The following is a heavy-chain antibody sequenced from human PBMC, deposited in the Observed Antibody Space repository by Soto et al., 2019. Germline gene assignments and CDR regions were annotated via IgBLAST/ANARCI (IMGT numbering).Heavy chain of an antibody. J-gene: IGHJ6*03. Sequence: GGSLSLSCAASGFTFSNAWMSWVRQAPGKGLEWVGRIKSKTDGGTTDYAAPVKGRFTISRDDSKNTLYLQMNSLKTEDTAVYYCTTGGDIVVVVAATPPYYYYMDVWGKGTTVTVSS. CDR3: TTGGDIVVVVAATPPYYYYMDV. CDR1: GFTFSNAW. V-gene: IGHV3-15*01. D-gene: IGHD2-15*01. CDR2: IKSKTDGGTT.